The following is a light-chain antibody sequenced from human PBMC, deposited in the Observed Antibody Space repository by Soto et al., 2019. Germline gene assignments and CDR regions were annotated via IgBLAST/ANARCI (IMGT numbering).Light chain of an antibody. V-gene: IGKV1-5*01. CDR3: QQYNSYLT. CDR2: DAS. Sequence: DLHMTQSPSTLSASVGDRVTITCRASQSISSWLAWYQQKPGKAPKLLIYDASSLESGVPSRFSGSGSGTEFTLTISSLQPDDFATYYCQQYNSYLTFGQGTKVDIK. J-gene: IGKJ1*01. CDR1: QSISSW.